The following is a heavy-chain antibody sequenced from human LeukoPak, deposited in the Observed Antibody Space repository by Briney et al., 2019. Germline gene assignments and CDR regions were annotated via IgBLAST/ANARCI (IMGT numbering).Heavy chain of an antibody. CDR1: GGSISSYY. CDR2: IYYSGST. D-gene: IGHD3-22*01. Sequence: SETPSLTCTVSGGSISSYYWSWIRQPPGKGLEWIGYIYYSGSTNYNPSLKSRVTISVDTSKNQFSLKLSSVTAADTAVYYCASSGSGYDFDYWGQGTLVTVSS. CDR3: ASSGSGYDFDY. V-gene: IGHV4-59*01. J-gene: IGHJ4*02.